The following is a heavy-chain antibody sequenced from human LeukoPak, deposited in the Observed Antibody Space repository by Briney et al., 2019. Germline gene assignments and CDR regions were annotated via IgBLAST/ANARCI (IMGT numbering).Heavy chain of an antibody. CDR2: IYYSGST. D-gene: IGHD6-6*01. CDR1: GGSISSYY. CDR3: ATPSSSFYYYYMDV. Sequence: SETLSLTCTVSGGSISSYYWGWIRQPPGKGLEWIGSIYYSGSTYYNPSLKSRVTISVDTSKNQFSLKLSSVTAADTAVYYCATPSSSFYYYYMDVWGKGTTVTVSS. J-gene: IGHJ6*03. V-gene: IGHV4-39*01.